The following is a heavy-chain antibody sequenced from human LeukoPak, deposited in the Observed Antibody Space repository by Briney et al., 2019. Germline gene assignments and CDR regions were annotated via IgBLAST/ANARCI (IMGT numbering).Heavy chain of an antibody. CDR2: IRYDGSNK. J-gene: IGHJ4*02. Sequence: QPGGSLRLSCAASGFTFDDYGMSWVRQAPGKGLEWVAFIRYDGSNKYYADSVKGRFTISRDNSKNTLYLQMNSLRAEDTAVYYCAKDSEMATAILSILDYWGQGTLVTVSS. V-gene: IGHV3-30*02. D-gene: IGHD5-24*01. CDR3: AKDSEMATAILSILDY. CDR1: GFTFDDYG.